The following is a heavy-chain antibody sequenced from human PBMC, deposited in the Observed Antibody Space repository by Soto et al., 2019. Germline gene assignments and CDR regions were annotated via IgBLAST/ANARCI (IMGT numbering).Heavy chain of an antibody. D-gene: IGHD2-15*01. Sequence: EVQLVESGGGLVQPGRSLRLSCAASGFTFDDYAMHWVRRVPGKGLEGGSSMRWNSNIICYADSVKGRFTISRDNAKNSLYLQMNSLLSEDTALYYWAKGGTDGFCSGGRCYFDYWGQGTLVTVSS. CDR1: GFTFDDYA. J-gene: IGHJ4*02. CDR3: AKGGTDGFCSGGRCYFDY. CDR2: MRWNSNII. V-gene: IGHV3-9*01.